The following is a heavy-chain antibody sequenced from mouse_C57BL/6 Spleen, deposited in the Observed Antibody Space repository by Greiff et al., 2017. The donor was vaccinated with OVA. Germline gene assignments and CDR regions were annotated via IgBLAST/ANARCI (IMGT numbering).Heavy chain of an antibody. CDR1: GFTFSDYY. Sequence: EVKLVESAGGLVQPGSSMKLSCTASGFTFSDYYMAWVRQVPEKGLEWVANINYDGSSTYYLDSLKSRFIISRDNAKNILYLQMSSLKSEDTATYYCARDHSNYYFDYWGQGTTLTVSS. CDR2: INYDGSST. D-gene: IGHD2-5*01. J-gene: IGHJ2*01. V-gene: IGHV5-16*01. CDR3: ARDHSNYYFDY.